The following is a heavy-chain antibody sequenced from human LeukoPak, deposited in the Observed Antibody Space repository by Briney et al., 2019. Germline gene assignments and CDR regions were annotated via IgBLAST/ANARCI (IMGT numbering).Heavy chain of an antibody. Sequence: SETLSHTCTVSGDPISDFYWSWIRQPPGKGLEWIGYIYYSGSTNYNPSLKSRVTISVDTSKNQFSLKLTSVTAADTAVYYCARGVNSGYFDYCGQGTLVTVSS. V-gene: IGHV4-59*01. CDR3: ARGVNSGYFDY. D-gene: IGHD1-26*01. J-gene: IGHJ4*02. CDR1: GDPISDFY. CDR2: IYYSGST.